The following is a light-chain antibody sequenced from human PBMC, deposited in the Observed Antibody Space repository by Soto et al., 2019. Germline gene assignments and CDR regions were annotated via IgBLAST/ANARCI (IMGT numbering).Light chain of an antibody. J-gene: IGLJ3*02. CDR3: ISYIPSTTTHWV. V-gene: IGLV2-14*01. Sequence: QSALTQPASVSGSPGQSITISCTGTNSEVGGYDRVSWYQHHPGKAPKLLIFEVYNRPSGISDRFSGSKSGDTASLTISGLQAEDEADYYCISYIPSTTTHWVFGGGTNLTVL. CDR1: NSEVGGYDR. CDR2: EVY.